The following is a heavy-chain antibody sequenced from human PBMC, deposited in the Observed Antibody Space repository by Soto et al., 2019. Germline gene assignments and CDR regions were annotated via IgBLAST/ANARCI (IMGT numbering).Heavy chain of an antibody. CDR1: AFTFNYYS. D-gene: IGHD3-9*01. Sequence: GGSLRLSCEVSAFTFNYYSLNWVRQAPGKGLEWVSYISSSSSAIYYADSVKGRFTISRDSAKKSLYLQMNSLRDEDSGVYYCAREGHYDVLTGNYYYYGMDVWGQGTTVTVSS. J-gene: IGHJ6*02. CDR2: ISSSSSAI. V-gene: IGHV3-48*02. CDR3: AREGHYDVLTGNYYYYGMDV.